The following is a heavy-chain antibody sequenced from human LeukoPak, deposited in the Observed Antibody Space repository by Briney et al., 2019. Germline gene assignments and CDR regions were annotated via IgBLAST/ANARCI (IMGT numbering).Heavy chain of an antibody. J-gene: IGHJ3*02. Sequence: ASVKVSCKASGGTFSSYAISWVRQAPGQGLEWMGGIIPIFGTATYAQKFQGRVTITTDESTSTAYMELSSLRSEDTAVYYCARGTQQWLATSGAFDIWGQGTMVTVSS. V-gene: IGHV1-69*05. CDR2: IIPIFGTA. CDR1: GGTFSSYA. D-gene: IGHD6-19*01. CDR3: ARGTQQWLATSGAFDI.